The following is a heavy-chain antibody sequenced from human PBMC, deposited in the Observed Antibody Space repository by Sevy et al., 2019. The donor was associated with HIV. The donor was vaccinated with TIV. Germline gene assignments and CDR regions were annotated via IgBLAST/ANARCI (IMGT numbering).Heavy chain of an antibody. V-gene: IGHV3-23*01. Sequence: GGSLRLSCAASGFSFSSYGMSWVRQTPGQGLEWVSAISGSGGSTYYADSVKGRFTISRDNSKNTLYLQVISLRAEDTAVYYCAKGGFTMVRGVFDYWGQGTLDTVSS. J-gene: IGHJ4*02. CDR1: GFSFSSYG. CDR2: ISGSGGST. CDR3: AKGGFTMVRGVFDY. D-gene: IGHD3-10*01.